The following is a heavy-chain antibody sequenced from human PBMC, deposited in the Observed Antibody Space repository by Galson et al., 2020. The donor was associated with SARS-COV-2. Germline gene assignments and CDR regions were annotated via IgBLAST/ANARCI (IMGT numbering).Heavy chain of an antibody. CDR3: ARIARDCHGYYFDC. J-gene: IGHJ4*02. Sequence: SGPTLVKPTQTLTLTCTFSGFSLSTSGMCVSWIRQPPGKALEWLARIDWDDDKYYSTSLKTKLTISKDTYKNQVVLTMTNMDPVDTATYYCARIARDCHGYYFDCWGQGNLVNVSS. CDR1: GFSLSTSGMC. CDR2: IDWDDDK. V-gene: IGHV2-70*11. D-gene: IGHD2-21*01.